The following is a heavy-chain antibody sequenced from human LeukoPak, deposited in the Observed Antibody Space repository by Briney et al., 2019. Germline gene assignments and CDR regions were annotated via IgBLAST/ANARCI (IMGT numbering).Heavy chain of an antibody. D-gene: IGHD2-15*01. CDR1: GFTFSSYS. Sequence: GGSLRLSCAASGFTFSSYSMNWVRQAPGKGLEWVSSISSSISYIYYADSVKGRFTISRDNAKNSLYLQMNSLRAEDTAVYYCASRYCSGGSCYSGWGAGFDPWGQGTLVTVSS. V-gene: IGHV3-21*01. J-gene: IGHJ5*02. CDR3: ASRYCSGGSCYSGWGAGFDP. CDR2: ISSSISYI.